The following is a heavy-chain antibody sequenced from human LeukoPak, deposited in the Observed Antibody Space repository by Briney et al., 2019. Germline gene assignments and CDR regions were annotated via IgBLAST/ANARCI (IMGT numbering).Heavy chain of an antibody. V-gene: IGHV4-59*08. D-gene: IGHD6-19*01. CDR2: IYYSGST. CDR3: ARHYRSSGWYDY. CDR1: GGSISSYH. Sequence: SETLSLTCTVSGGSISSYHWSWIRQPPGKGLEWIGYIYYSGSTNYNPSLKSRVTISVDTSKNQFSLKLSSVTAADTAVYYCARHYRSSGWYDYWGQGTLVTVSS. J-gene: IGHJ4*02.